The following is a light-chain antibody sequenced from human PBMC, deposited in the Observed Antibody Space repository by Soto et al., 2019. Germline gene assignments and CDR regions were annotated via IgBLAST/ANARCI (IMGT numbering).Light chain of an antibody. CDR2: EVS. J-gene: IGLJ1*01. V-gene: IGLV2-8*01. Sequence: SVLTHPPSASGSPGQSVAISCTGTSSDVGGYNSVSWYQQHPGKAPKLMIYEVSKRPSGVPDRFSGSKSGNTASLTVSGLQAEDEADYYCSSYAASSDYVFGTGTKVTVL. CDR1: SSDVGGYNS. CDR3: SSYAASSDYV.